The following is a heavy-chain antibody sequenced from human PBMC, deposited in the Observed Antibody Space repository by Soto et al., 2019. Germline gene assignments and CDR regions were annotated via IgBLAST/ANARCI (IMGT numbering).Heavy chain of an antibody. CDR1: GYTFTGYA. CDR3: ARAVAVPADFDY. Sequence: ASVKVSCKASGYTFTGYAMHWVRQAPGQRLEWMGWINAGNGNTKYSQKIQGRVTITRDTSASTAYMELSSLRSEDTAVYYCARAVAVPADFDYWGQGTLVTVS. CDR2: INAGNGNT. D-gene: IGHD6-19*01. V-gene: IGHV1-3*01. J-gene: IGHJ4*02.